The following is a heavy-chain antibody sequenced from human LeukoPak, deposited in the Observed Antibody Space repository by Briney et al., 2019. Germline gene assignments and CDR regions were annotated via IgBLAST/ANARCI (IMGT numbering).Heavy chain of an antibody. CDR1: GGSISSYY. D-gene: IGHD3-16*02. Sequence: SETLSLTCTVSGGSISSYYWSWIRQPPGKGLEWIGYIYYSGSTNYNPSLKSRVTISVDKSKNQFSLKLSSVTAADTAVYYCARNPWSYPAFDIWGQGTMVTVSS. J-gene: IGHJ3*02. CDR3: ARNPWSYPAFDI. CDR2: IYYSGST. V-gene: IGHV4-59*12.